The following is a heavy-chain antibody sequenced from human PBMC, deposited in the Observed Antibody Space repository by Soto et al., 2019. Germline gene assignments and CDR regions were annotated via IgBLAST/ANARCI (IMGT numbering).Heavy chain of an antibody. V-gene: IGHV1-69*05. CDR2: IIPIFGTA. CDR1: GGTFSSYA. D-gene: IGHD3-10*01. CDR3: ARDAHTSELLSPAEYFQH. Sequence: ASVKVSCKASGGTFSSYAISWVRQAPGQGLEWMGGIIPIFGTANYAQKLQGRVTMTTDTSTSTAYMELRSLRSDDTAVYYCARDAHTSELLSPAEYFQHWGQGTLVTVSS. J-gene: IGHJ1*01.